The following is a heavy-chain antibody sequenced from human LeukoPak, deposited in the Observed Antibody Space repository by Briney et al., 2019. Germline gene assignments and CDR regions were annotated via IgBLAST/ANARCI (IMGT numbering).Heavy chain of an antibody. Sequence: SETLSLTCTVSGGSISSYYWSWIRQPPGKGLEWIGYIYYSGSTNYNPSLKSRVTISVDTSKNQFSLRLSSVTAADTAFYYCARTPDVTRWLQPFDYWGQGILVTASS. D-gene: IGHD5-24*01. CDR1: GGSISSYY. CDR2: IYYSGST. J-gene: IGHJ4*02. CDR3: ARTPDVTRWLQPFDY. V-gene: IGHV4-59*01.